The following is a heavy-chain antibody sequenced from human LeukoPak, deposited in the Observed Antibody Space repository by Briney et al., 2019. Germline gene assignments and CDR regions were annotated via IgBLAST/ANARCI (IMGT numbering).Heavy chain of an antibody. CDR1: GFTFSSYA. CDR3: AKDGGLWVSAHWGDS. CDR2: ISGSGGSA. J-gene: IGHJ4*02. Sequence: GGSLRLSCAASGFTFSSYAMSWVRQAPGKGLGWVSAISGSGGSAYYVDSVKGRFTISRDNSKNTLYLQMNSLRAEDTAVYYCAKDGGLWVSAHWGDSWGRGTLVTVSS. V-gene: IGHV3-23*01. D-gene: IGHD7-27*01.